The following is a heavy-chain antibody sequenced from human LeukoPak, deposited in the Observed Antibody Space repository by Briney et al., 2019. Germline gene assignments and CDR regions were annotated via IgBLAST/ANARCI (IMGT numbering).Heavy chain of an antibody. CDR3: ARDPPSTVTTGDY. J-gene: IGHJ4*02. D-gene: IGHD4-17*01. Sequence: GASVKVSCKASGYTFTSYDINWVRQAPGQGLEWMGRIIPIFGTANYAQKFQGRVTITTDESTSTAYMELSSLRSEDTAVYYCARDPPSTVTTGDYWGQGTLVTVSS. CDR2: IIPIFGTA. V-gene: IGHV1-69*05. CDR1: GYTFTSYD.